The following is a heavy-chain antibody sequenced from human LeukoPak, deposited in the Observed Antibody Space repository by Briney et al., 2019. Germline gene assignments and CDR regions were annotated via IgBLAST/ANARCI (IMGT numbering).Heavy chain of an antibody. Sequence: PSETLSLTCTVSGYSISSGYYWSWIRQPPGKGLEWIGEINHSGSANYNPSLKSRVTISVDTSKNQFSLKLSSVTAADTAVYYCARRRLVRGVIRRLLDYWGQGTLVTVSS. CDR3: ARRRLVRGVIRRLLDY. D-gene: IGHD3-10*01. CDR2: INHSGSA. CDR1: GYSISSGYY. J-gene: IGHJ4*02. V-gene: IGHV4-38-2*02.